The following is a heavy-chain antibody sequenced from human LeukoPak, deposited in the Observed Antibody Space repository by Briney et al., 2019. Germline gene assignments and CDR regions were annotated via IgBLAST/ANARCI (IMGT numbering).Heavy chain of an antibody. D-gene: IGHD6-6*01. J-gene: IGHJ6*03. CDR3: ARAYSSSRPAYYYYYMDV. Sequence: SETLSLTCTVSGGSISSGSYYWSWIRQPAGKGLEWIGRIYTSGSTNYNPSLKSRVTMSVDTSKNQFSLKLSSVTAADTAVYYCARAYSSSRPAYYYYYMDVWGKGTTVTVSS. V-gene: IGHV4-61*02. CDR1: GGSISSGSYY. CDR2: IYTSGST.